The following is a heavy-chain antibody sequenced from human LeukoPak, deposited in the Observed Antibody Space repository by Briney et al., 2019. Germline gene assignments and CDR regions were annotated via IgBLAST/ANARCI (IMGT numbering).Heavy chain of an antibody. CDR2: IYTNENT. CDR1: DGSISGRY. J-gene: IGHJ4*02. Sequence: SETLSLTCTVSDGSISGRYWSWIRQPPGKGLEWIGLIYTNENTNYNPSLKSRLTMSIDTSNNQFSLRLSSVTAADTAVYYCARIASGYFADYFDYWGQGTLVTVSS. V-gene: IGHV4-4*07. D-gene: IGHD5-12*01. CDR3: ARIASGYFADYFDY.